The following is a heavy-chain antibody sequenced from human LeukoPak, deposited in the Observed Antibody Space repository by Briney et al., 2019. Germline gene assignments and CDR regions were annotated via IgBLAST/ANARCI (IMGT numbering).Heavy chain of an antibody. J-gene: IGHJ4*02. Sequence: GGSLRLSCAASGFTFSSYAMSWVRQAPGEGLEWVSAISGSGGSTYYADSVKGRFTISRDNSKNTLYLQMNSLRAEDTAVYYCAKHSGWYRGAFDYWGQGTLVTVSS. V-gene: IGHV3-23*01. CDR2: ISGSGGST. CDR1: GFTFSSYA. CDR3: AKHSGWYRGAFDY. D-gene: IGHD6-19*01.